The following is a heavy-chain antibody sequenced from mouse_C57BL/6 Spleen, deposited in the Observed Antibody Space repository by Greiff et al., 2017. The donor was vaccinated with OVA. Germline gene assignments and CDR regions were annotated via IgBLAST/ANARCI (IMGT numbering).Heavy chain of an antibody. D-gene: IGHD1-1*01. J-gene: IGHJ4*01. CDR3: ARHPVVATDAMDY. CDR2: ISDGGSYT. CDR1: GFTFSSYA. V-gene: IGHV5-4*03. Sequence: EVMLVESGGGLVKPGGSLKLSCAASGFTFSSYAMSWVRQTPQKRLEWVATISDGGSYTYYPDNVKGRFTISRDNAKNNLYLQMSHLKSEDTAMDYCARHPVVATDAMDYWGKGTSVTVSS.